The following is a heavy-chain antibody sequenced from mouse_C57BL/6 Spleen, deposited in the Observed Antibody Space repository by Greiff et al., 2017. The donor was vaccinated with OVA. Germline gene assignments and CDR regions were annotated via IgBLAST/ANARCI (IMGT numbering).Heavy chain of an antibody. V-gene: IGHV5-17*01. J-gene: IGHJ2*01. D-gene: IGHD1-1*01. CDR2: ISSGSSTI. Sequence: DVMLVESGGGLVKPGGSLKLSCAASGFTFSDYGMHWVRQAPEKGLEWVAYISSGSSTIYYADTVKGRFTISRDNAKNTLFLQMTSLRSEDTAMYYCARGSNYYGSFDYWGQGTTLTVSS. CDR1: GFTFSDYG. CDR3: ARGSNYYGSFDY.